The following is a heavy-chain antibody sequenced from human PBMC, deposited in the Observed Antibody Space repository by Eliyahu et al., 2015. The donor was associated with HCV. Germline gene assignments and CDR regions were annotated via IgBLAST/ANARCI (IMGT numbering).Heavy chain of an antibody. CDR3: ARGPWFWGYGEQNWFDP. Sequence: QVQLVESGGGVVQPGRSLRLSCAXSGFTFSSYGMHWVXQXPGKGREXVAVIWSDENNKYYADSVKGRFTISRDNPKNTLYLQMNSLRAEDTAVYYCARGPWFWGYGEQNWFDPWGQGTLVTVSS. D-gene: IGHD4-17*01. V-gene: IGHV3-33*01. CDR1: GFTFSSYG. CDR2: IWSDENNK. J-gene: IGHJ5*02.